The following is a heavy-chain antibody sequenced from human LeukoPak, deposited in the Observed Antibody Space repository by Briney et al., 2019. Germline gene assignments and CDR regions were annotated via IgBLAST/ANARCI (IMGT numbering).Heavy chain of an antibody. V-gene: IGHV1-69*13. CDR2: IIPIFGTA. D-gene: IGHD5-18*01. Sequence: ASVKVSCTASGGTFSSYAISWVRQAPGQGLEWMGGIIPIFGTANYAQKFQGRVTITADESTSTAYMEPSSLRSEDTAVYYCARPLAPHSYGLGLDYWGQGTLVTVSS. J-gene: IGHJ4*02. CDR1: GGTFSSYA. CDR3: ARPLAPHSYGLGLDY.